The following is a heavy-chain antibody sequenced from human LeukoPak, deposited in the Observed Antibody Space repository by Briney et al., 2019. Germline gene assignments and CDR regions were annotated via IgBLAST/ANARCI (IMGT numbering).Heavy chain of an antibody. Sequence: GGSLRLSCAASGFTFSSYAMSWVRQAPGKGLEWVSAISGSGGSTYYADSVKGRFTISRDNSKNTLYLQMNSLRAEDTAVYYCARDAYYGSGSYYSPGEDAFDIWGQGTMVTVSS. D-gene: IGHD3-10*01. CDR2: ISGSGGST. CDR3: ARDAYYGSGSYYSPGEDAFDI. V-gene: IGHV3-23*01. CDR1: GFTFSSYA. J-gene: IGHJ3*02.